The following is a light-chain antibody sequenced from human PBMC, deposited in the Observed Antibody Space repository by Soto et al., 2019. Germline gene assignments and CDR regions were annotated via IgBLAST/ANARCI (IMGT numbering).Light chain of an antibody. V-gene: IGKV3-20*01. J-gene: IGKJ1*01. CDR3: QQYGGSPRT. CDR1: QGIGDT. CDR2: DTS. Sequence: EVVMRQSPATLSVSPVEGATLSCMASQGIGDTLAWYQHKPGQTPRLLIYDTSNRATGIPDRFSGSGSGPDFTLTISRLEPEDFAVYYCQQYGGSPRTFGQGTKVDIK.